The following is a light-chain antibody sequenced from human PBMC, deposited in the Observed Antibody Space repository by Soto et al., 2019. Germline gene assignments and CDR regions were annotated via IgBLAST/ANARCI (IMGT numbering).Light chain of an antibody. Sequence: EIVLTQSPGTLSLSPGERATLSCRASQSVSSSYLAWYQQKPGQAPRLLISGASSRATGIPDRFSGSRSGTDFTLTISRLEPEDFAVYYCQQYGSSPSITFGQGTRLEIK. CDR2: GAS. CDR1: QSVSSSY. V-gene: IGKV3-20*01. J-gene: IGKJ5*01. CDR3: QQYGSSPSIT.